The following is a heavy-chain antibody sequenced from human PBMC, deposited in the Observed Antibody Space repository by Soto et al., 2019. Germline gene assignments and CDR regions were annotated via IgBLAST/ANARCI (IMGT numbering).Heavy chain of an antibody. V-gene: IGHV3-21*01. CDR2: IISRSSYI. CDR3: ARDRGGRVFDY. J-gene: IGHJ4*02. D-gene: IGHD3-16*01. Sequence: GSLRLSCAASGXTFSSYGMNWVRQAPGKGLEWVSSIISRSSYIYYADSVKCRFTISRENAKNSLYLKMNRLRAEDTAVYYCARDRGGRVFDYWGQGTLVTVSS. CDR1: GXTFSSYG.